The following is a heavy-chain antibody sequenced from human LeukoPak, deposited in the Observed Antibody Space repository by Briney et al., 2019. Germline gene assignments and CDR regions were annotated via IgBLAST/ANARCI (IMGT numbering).Heavy chain of an antibody. Sequence: SETLSLTCAVSGGSISAYYWSWIRQPPGKGLEWIGHINYSGSTNYNPSLKSRVTISVDTSKNQFSLKLSSVTAADTAVYYCARQRGDGYNALDCLDIWGQGTMVTVSS. J-gene: IGHJ3*02. D-gene: IGHD5-24*01. CDR2: INYSGST. CDR3: ARQRGDGYNALDCLDI. CDR1: GGSISAYY. V-gene: IGHV4-59*08.